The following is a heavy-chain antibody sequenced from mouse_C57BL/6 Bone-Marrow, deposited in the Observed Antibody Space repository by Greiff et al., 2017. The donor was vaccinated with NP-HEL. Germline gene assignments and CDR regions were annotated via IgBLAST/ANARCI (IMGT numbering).Heavy chain of an antibody. D-gene: IGHD1-1*01. CDR2: IWSGGST. V-gene: IGHV2-2*01. Sequence: VQLKESGPGLVQPSQSLSITCTVSGFSLTSYGVHWVRQSPGKGLEWLGVIWSGGSTDYNAAFISRLSISKDNSKSQVFFKMNSLQADDTAIYYCARPSHYYGSGFDYWGQGTTLTVSS. CDR3: ARPSHYYGSGFDY. J-gene: IGHJ2*01. CDR1: GFSLTSYG.